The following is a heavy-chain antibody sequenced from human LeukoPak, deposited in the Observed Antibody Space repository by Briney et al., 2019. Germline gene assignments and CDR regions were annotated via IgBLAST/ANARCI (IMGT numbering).Heavy chain of an antibody. CDR3: AKIRPPAYDI. V-gene: IGHV3-23*01. CDR1: GFTFSSYA. CDR2: ISGRDSST. Sequence: GGSLRLSCAASGFTFSSYAMNWVRQAPGKGLEWVSAISGRDSSTYYADSVKGRFTISKDNSKNTLYLQMNSLRAEDTAVYYCAKIRPPAYDIWGQGTMVTVSS. D-gene: IGHD3-3*02. J-gene: IGHJ3*02.